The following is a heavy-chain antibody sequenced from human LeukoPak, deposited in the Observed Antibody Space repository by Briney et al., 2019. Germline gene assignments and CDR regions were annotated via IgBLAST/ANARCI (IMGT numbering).Heavy chain of an antibody. D-gene: IGHD3-16*01. CDR3: ARGGYYDYVWGSSIDY. CDR2: INHSGST. V-gene: IGHV4-34*01. CDR1: GGSFSGYY. Sequence: SETLSLTCAVYGGSFSGYYWSWTRQPPGKGLEWIGEINHSGSTNYNPSLKSRVTISVDTSKNQFSLKLSSVTAADTAVYYCARGGYYDYVWGSSIDYWGQGTLVTVSS. J-gene: IGHJ4*02.